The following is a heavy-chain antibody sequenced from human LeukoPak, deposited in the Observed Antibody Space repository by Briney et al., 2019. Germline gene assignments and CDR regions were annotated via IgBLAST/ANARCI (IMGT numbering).Heavy chain of an antibody. Sequence: ASVKVSCKASGYTFTSYGISWVRQAPGQGLQLMGWISGYNGKTDYAQNLQGRVTMTTDTSTGTAYMELRNLTSDDTAVYYCARKSYYDTSGYYEDFDYWGQGTLVTVSS. D-gene: IGHD3-22*01. CDR3: ARKSYYDTSGYYEDFDY. J-gene: IGHJ4*02. CDR2: ISGYNGKT. CDR1: GYTFTSYG. V-gene: IGHV1-18*01.